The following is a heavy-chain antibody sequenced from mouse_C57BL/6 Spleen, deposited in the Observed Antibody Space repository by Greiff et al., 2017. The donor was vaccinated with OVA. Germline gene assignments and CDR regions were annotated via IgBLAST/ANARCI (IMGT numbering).Heavy chain of an antibody. D-gene: IGHD4-1*01. CDR2: ISSGGDYI. CDR1: GFTFSSYA. V-gene: IGHV5-9-1*02. Sequence: DVMLVESGEGLVKPGGSLKLSCAASGFTFSSYAMSWVRQTPEKRLEWVAYISSGGDYIYYADTVKGRFTISRDNARNTLYLQMSSLKSEDTAMYYCTRDRLGHFDYWGQGTTLTVSS. CDR3: TRDRLGHFDY. J-gene: IGHJ2*01.